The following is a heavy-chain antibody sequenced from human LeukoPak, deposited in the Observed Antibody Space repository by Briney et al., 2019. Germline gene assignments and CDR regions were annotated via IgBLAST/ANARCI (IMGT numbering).Heavy chain of an antibody. CDR1: GFTFSSYA. D-gene: IGHD3-22*01. Sequence: PGGSLRLSCAASGFTFSSYAMSWVRQAPGKGLEWVSAISGSGGSTYYADSVKGRFTISRDNSKNTLYLQMNSLRAEDTAVYYCARVGYDSSGYYFVGSIYYYYYMDVWGKGTTVTISS. J-gene: IGHJ6*03. CDR2: ISGSGGST. V-gene: IGHV3-23*01. CDR3: ARVGYDSSGYYFVGSIYYYYYMDV.